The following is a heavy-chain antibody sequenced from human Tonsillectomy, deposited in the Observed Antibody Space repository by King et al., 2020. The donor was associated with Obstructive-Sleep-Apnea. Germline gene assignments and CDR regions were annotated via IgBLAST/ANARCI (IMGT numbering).Heavy chain of an antibody. D-gene: IGHD3-10*01. CDR3: AKDVMYYYGSGSYFDY. CDR1: GFTFDDYA. J-gene: IGHJ4*02. Sequence: VQLVESGGGLVQPGRSLRLSCAASGFTFDDYAMHWVRQAPGKGLEWVSGISWNSGSIGYADSVKDRFTISRDNAKNSLYLQMNSLRAEDTALYYCAKDVMYYYGSGSYFDYWGQGTLVTVSS. V-gene: IGHV3-9*01. CDR2: ISWNSGSI.